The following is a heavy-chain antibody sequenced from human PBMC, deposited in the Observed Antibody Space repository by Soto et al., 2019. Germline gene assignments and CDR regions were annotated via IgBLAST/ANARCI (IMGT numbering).Heavy chain of an antibody. J-gene: IGHJ6*02. V-gene: IGHV4-59*01. CDR3: ARAMGDILTGYYYYYGMDV. D-gene: IGHD3-9*01. Sequence: QVQLQESGPGLVKPSETLSLTCTVSGGSISSYYWSWIRQPPGKGLEWIGYIYYSGSTNYNPSLKSRVTISVDTSKNQFSLKLSSVTAADTAVYYCARAMGDILTGYYYYYGMDVWGQGTTVTVAS. CDR1: GGSISSYY. CDR2: IYYSGST.